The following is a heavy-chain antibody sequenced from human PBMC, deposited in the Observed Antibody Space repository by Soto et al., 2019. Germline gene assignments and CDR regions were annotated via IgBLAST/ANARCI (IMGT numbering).Heavy chain of an antibody. CDR2: MSAFTGKA. Sequence: ASVKVSCKASGYTFISYGISWVRQAPGQGLEWVGWMSAFTGKADYAQIFQDRVTMTTDTSTSTAYMELRSLRSDDTAVYYRARDQRYYGSGYYYSDSWGQGTLVTVS. CDR1: GYTFISYG. D-gene: IGHD3-10*01. CDR3: ARDQRYYGSGYYYSDS. V-gene: IGHV1-18*04. J-gene: IGHJ1*01.